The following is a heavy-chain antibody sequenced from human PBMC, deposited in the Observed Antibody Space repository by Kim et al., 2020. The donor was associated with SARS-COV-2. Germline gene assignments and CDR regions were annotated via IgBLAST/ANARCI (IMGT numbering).Heavy chain of an antibody. Sequence: GGSLRLSCAASGFTFTNAWMNWVRQAPGKGLECVGRIKSKPDGGTTDYAAPVKGRFTISRADSKNTLYLQMNSLQTEDTAIDYCTAGPQIDSSGNYHYFDFCGQGTLVTVSS. J-gene: IGHJ4*02. D-gene: IGHD3-22*01. CDR2: IKSKPDGGTT. CDR3: TAGPQIDSSGNYHYFDF. CDR1: GFTFTNAW. V-gene: IGHV3-15*01.